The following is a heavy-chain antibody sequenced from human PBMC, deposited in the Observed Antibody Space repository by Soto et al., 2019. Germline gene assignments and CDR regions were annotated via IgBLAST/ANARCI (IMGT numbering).Heavy chain of an antibody. J-gene: IGHJ4*02. V-gene: IGHV3-23*01. Sequence: EVQLLESGGGLVQPGGSLRLSCAASGFTFSTYAMTWVRQAPGKGLEWVSAISGSGSKTYYADSGKGRFTISRDDSKCTLYLQMNSLRAEDTAVYYCARDPSHSYYTLFYYFDYWGQGTLVTVSS. CDR3: ARDPSHSYYTLFYYFDY. CDR2: ISGSGSKT. CDR1: GFTFSTYA. D-gene: IGHD1-26*01.